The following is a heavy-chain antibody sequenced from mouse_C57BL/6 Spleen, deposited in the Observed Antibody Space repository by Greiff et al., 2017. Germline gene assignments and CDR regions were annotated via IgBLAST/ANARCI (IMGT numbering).Heavy chain of an antibody. Sequence: VKLMESGPGLVAPSQSLSITCTVSGFSLTSYGVHWVRQPPGKGLEWLVVIWSDGSTTYNSALKSRLSISKDNSKSQVFLKMNSLQTDDTAMYYCARHAYGNYEAMDYWGQGTSVTVSS. CDR2: IWSDGST. CDR3: ARHAYGNYEAMDY. V-gene: IGHV2-6-1*01. CDR1: GFSLTSYG. D-gene: IGHD2-10*02. J-gene: IGHJ4*01.